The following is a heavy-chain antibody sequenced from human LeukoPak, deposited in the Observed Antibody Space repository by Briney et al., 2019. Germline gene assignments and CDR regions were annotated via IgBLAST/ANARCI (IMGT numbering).Heavy chain of an antibody. V-gene: IGHV1-2*02. CDR3: ARTKNLYPGWFDP. CDR1: GYTFTGYY. J-gene: IGHJ5*02. Sequence: VASVKVSCKASGYTFTGYYIHWVRQAPGQGLEWMGWITPHNGGTNYAQKFQGRVTMTRDTSISTAYMELSRLRSDDTAVYYCARTKNLYPGWFDPWGQGTLVTVSS. D-gene: IGHD1-14*01. CDR2: ITPHNGGT.